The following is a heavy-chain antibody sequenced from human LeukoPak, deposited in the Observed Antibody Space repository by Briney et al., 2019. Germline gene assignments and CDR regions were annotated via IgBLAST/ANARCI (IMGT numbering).Heavy chain of an antibody. J-gene: IGHJ3*02. Sequence: GGSLRLSCAASGFTVSSNYMSWVRQAPGKGLEWVSVIYSGGDTYYADSVKGRFTISRDNSKNTLYLQMNSLRAEDTAVYYCAKEQNMITFGGVIVGSFAFDIWGQGTMVTVSS. D-gene: IGHD3-16*02. CDR3: AKEQNMITFGGVIVGSFAFDI. CDR2: IYSGGDT. V-gene: IGHV3-66*02. CDR1: GFTVSSNY.